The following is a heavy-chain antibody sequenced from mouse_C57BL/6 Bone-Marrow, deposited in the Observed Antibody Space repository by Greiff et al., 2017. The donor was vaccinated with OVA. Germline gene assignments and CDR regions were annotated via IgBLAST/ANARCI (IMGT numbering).Heavy chain of an antibody. CDR1: GYAFSSSW. D-gene: IGHD2-4*01. CDR2: IYPGDGDT. CDR3: ARRDYDVGGYAMDY. Sequence: QVQLQQSGPELVKPGASVKISCKASGYAFSSSWMNWVKQRPGKGLEWIGRIYPGDGDTNYNGKFKGKATLTADKSSSTAYMQLSSLTSEDSAVYFCARRDYDVGGYAMDYWGQGTSVTVSS. V-gene: IGHV1-82*01. J-gene: IGHJ4*01.